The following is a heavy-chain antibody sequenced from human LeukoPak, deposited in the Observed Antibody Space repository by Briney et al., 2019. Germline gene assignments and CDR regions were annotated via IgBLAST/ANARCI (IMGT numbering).Heavy chain of an antibody. CDR1: GFNFSIYD. CDR3: ATTNDIGNYYFDF. D-gene: IGHD4-23*01. CDR2: ISSSGRYI. V-gene: IGHV3-48*03. J-gene: IGHJ4*02. Sequence: PGGSLRLSCAASGFNFSIYDMNWVRQAPGKGLEWVSYISSSGRYIYYADSVTGRFTISRDNAKNSLFLHMNSLRPEDTALYYCATTNDIGNYYFDFWGQGSLVTVSS.